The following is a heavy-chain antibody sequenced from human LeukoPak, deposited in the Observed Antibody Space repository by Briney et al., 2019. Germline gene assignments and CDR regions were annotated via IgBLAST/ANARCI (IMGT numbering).Heavy chain of an antibody. Sequence: PGGSLRLSCAASGFTFSSYWMSWVRQAPGKGLEWVADIKQDGSEKYYVDSVKGRFTISRDNAKNSLYLQMNSLRAEDTAVYYCARVGRYYDFWSGYYSNYFFDYWGQGTLVTVSS. D-gene: IGHD3-3*01. CDR3: ARVGRYYDFWSGYYSNYFFDY. CDR1: GFTFSSYW. V-gene: IGHV3-7*01. J-gene: IGHJ4*02. CDR2: IKQDGSEK.